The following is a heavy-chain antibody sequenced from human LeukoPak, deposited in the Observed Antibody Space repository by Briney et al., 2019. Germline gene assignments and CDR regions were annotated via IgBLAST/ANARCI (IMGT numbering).Heavy chain of an antibody. CDR1: GFIFSTNW. V-gene: IGHV3-7*01. CDR2: IKPGGSET. CDR3: ATAVSVAGDS. D-gene: IGHD6-19*01. Sequence: GGSLRLSCAASGFIFSTNWMSWFRQAPGKGLEWVAHIKPGGSETYYVDSVKGRFTISRDNAKNSLYLQMYSLRADDTAVYYCATAVSVAGDSWGQGTLVTVSS. J-gene: IGHJ5*01.